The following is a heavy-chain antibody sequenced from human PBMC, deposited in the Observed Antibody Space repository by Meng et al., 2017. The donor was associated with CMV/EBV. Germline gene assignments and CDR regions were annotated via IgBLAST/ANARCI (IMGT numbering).Heavy chain of an antibody. CDR3: ARRVTMAGNWFDP. CDR1: GYTFTGYY. V-gene: IGHV1-2*02. Sequence: ASVKVSCKASGYTFTGYYMHWVRQAPGQGLEWMGWINPNSGGTNYAQKFQGRVTMTRDTSISTAYMELSRLRSEDTAVYYCARRVTMAGNWFDPWGQGTLVTVSS. D-gene: IGHD4/OR15-4a*01. CDR2: INPNSGGT. J-gene: IGHJ5*02.